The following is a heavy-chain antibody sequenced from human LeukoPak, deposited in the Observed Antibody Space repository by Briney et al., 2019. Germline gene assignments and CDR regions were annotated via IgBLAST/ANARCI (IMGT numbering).Heavy chain of an antibody. CDR3: AIASFGRGFLDY. D-gene: IGHD3-10*01. CDR1: NDYIKDYY. CDR2: VSQWNT. Sequence: SETLSLTCTLSNDYIKDYYWSWIRQPAGKGLEWIGRVSQWNTNYNPSLMSRVTMSVQASKNQFSLKLNSATAADTAVYYCAIASFGRGFLDYWGQGTLVTVSS. J-gene: IGHJ4*02. V-gene: IGHV4-4*07.